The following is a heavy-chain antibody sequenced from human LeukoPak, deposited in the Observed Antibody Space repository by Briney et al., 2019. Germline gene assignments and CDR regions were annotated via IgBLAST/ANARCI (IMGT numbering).Heavy chain of an antibody. V-gene: IGHV4-38-2*02. CDR3: AQGTYYYDSSGYPY. D-gene: IGHD3-22*01. CDR1: GYSISSGYY. J-gene: IGHJ4*02. CDR2: IYHSGST. Sequence: PSETLSLTCTVSGYSISSGYYWGWIRQPPGKGLEWIGSIYHSGSTYYNPSLKGRVTISVDTSKNQFSLKLSSVTAADTAVYYCAQGTYYYDSSGYPYWGQGTLVTVSS.